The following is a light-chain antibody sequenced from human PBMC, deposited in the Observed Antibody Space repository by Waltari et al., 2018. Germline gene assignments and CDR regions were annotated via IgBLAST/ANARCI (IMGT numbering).Light chain of an antibody. CDR3: MQALQTPLT. CDR1: QSLLHINGYNY. V-gene: IGKV2-28*01. J-gene: IGKJ4*01. Sequence: DIVMTQSPLSLPVIPGEPASISCRPSQSLLHINGYNYLDWYLQKPGQSPQLVVYLGSNRASGVPDRFSGSGAATDFTLKISRVEAEDVGVYYCMQALQTPLTFGGGTKVEIK. CDR2: LGS.